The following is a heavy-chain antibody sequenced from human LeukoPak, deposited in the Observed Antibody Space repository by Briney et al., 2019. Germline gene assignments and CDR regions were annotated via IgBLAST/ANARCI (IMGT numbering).Heavy chain of an antibody. V-gene: IGHV3-23*01. CDR1: GFTFSTYA. J-gene: IGHJ4*02. Sequence: GGSLRLSCAASGFTFSTYAMTWVRQAPGKGLEWVSDISGSGGFTNYADSVKGRFTISRDNSKNTLYLHMNSLRAEDTAVYYCAKTPTRYYDSSGYYYFDFWGQGTLVTVSS. D-gene: IGHD3-22*01. CDR3: AKTPTRYYDSSGYYYFDF. CDR2: ISGSGGFT.